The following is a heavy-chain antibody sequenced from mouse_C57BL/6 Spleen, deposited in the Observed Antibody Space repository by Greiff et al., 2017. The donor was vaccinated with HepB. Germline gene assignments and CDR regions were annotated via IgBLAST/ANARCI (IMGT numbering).Heavy chain of an antibody. J-gene: IGHJ4*01. Sequence: EVQGVESGGGLVQPKGSLKLSCAASGFSFNTYAMNWVRQAPGKGLEWVARIRSKSNNYATYYADSVKDRFTISRDDSESMLYLQMNTLKTEDTALYYCVRRWDGAMDYWGQGTSVTVSS. CDR1: GFSFNTYA. CDR3: VRRWDGAMDY. V-gene: IGHV10-1*01. D-gene: IGHD4-1*01. CDR2: IRSKSNNYAT.